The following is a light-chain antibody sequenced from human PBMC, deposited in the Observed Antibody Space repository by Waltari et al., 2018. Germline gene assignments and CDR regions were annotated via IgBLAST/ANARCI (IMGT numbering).Light chain of an antibody. J-gene: IGLJ2*01. CDR2: YDD. Sequence: QSVLTQPPSVSVAPRQRVTISCSGSTSNIANNAVNWYQQLPGKAPKLLIYYDDLLPSGVSDRFSASKSGTSASLAISGLQSEDEADYYCSVWDDSLNGQVFGGGTKLTVL. CDR3: SVWDDSLNGQV. V-gene: IGLV1-36*01. CDR1: TSNIANNA.